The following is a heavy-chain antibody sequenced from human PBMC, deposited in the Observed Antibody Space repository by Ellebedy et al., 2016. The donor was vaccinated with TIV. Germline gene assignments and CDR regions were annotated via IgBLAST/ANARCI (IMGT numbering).Heavy chain of an antibody. CDR2: ISSSSTYI. V-gene: IGHV3-21*01. D-gene: IGHD4-17*01. J-gene: IGHJ4*02. Sequence: GESLKISCAASGFTFSNYTMTWVRQAPGKGLEWVSSISSSSTYIYYADSVRGRFTISRDNAKNSLYLQMNSLRAEDKDVYYCAGDGDDTVNTKGVGYWGQGALVTVSS. CDR1: GFTFSNYT. CDR3: AGDGDDTVNTKGVGY.